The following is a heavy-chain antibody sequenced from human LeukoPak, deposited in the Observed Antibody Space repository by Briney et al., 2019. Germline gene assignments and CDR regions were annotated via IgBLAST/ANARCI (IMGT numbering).Heavy chain of an antibody. CDR1: GGPFSGYY. CDR3: ATDSGIAAAGSYFQH. Sequence: SETLSLTCAVYGGPFSGYYWTWILQPPGKGLEWIGEINHSGSTNYNPSPKSRVTISVDTCKNQFSLKLSSVTAADTAVYYCATDSGIAAAGSYFQHWGQGTLVSVSS. CDR2: INHSGST. V-gene: IGHV4-34*01. J-gene: IGHJ1*01. D-gene: IGHD6-13*01.